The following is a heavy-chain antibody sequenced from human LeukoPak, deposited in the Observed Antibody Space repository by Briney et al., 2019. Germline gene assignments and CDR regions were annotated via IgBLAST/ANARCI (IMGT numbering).Heavy chain of an antibody. D-gene: IGHD5-24*01. CDR1: GFTFSSYG. CDR2: IWYDGSNK. V-gene: IGHV3-33*01. J-gene: IGHJ4*02. CDR3: ARDGYNYAFDY. Sequence: PGGSLRLSCAASGFTFSSYGMHWVRQAPGKGLEWVAVIWYDGSNKYYADSVKGRLTISRDNSKNTLYLQMNSLRAEDTAVYYCARDGYNYAFDYWGQGTLVTVSS.